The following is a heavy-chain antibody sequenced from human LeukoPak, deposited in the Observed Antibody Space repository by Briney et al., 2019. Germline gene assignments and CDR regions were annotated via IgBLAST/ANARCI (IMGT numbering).Heavy chain of an antibody. CDR1: GFTFSSYW. V-gene: IGHV3-74*01. Sequence: GGSLRLSCAASGFTFSSYWMHWARQGPGKGLVWVSRINSGGSSTSYADSVKGRFTISRDNAKNTLFLQMNSLRDEDTAVYYCARGVGATTVDYWGQGTLVTVSS. D-gene: IGHD1-26*01. CDR3: ARGVGATTVDY. J-gene: IGHJ4*02. CDR2: INSGGSST.